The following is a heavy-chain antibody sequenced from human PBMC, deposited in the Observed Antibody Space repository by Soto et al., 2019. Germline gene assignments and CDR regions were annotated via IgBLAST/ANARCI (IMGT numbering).Heavy chain of an antibody. CDR2: ISSNGGST. V-gene: IGHV3-64*01. D-gene: IGHD3-22*01. CDR3: ARGLSAVGSTNFDY. J-gene: IGHJ4*02. CDR1: GFTFSGYA. Sequence: PGGSLRLSCAASGFTFSGYAMHWVRQAPGKGLEYVSAISSNGGSTYYANSVKGRFTISRDNSKNTLYLQMGSLRAEDMAVYYCARGLSAVGSTNFDYWGQGTLVTVSS.